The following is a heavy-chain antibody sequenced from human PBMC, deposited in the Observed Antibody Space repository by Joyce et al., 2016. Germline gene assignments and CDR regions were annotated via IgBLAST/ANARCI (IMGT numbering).Heavy chain of an antibody. CDR3: ATASGPGTNFDY. J-gene: IGHJ4*02. V-gene: IGHV3-7*01. CDR2: VKQDGSEK. D-gene: IGHD6-19*01. CDR1: GLTFSNYW. Sequence: EVQLVESGGGLVQPGGSLRLSCAASGLTFSNYWMNWVRKAPGKGLEWVANVKQDGSEKYYVDSVKGRFTISRDNGKNSLYLQMNSLRVEDTAVYFCATASGPGTNFDYWGQGTLVTVSS.